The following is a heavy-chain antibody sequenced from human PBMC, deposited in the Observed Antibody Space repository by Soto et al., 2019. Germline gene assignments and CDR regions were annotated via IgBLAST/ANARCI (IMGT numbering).Heavy chain of an antibody. CDR1: GLTFSSSE. CDR2: ISSSGDTI. V-gene: IGHV3-48*03. CDR3: AREVAYGEEAFDY. Sequence: GGSLRLSCATSGLTFSSSEMNWVRQAPGKGLEWVSYISSSGDTIYYADSVKGRFTISRDNARDSLHLQMNSLRAEDTAIYYCAREVAYGEEAFDYWGQGTLVTVSS. J-gene: IGHJ4*02. D-gene: IGHD4-17*01.